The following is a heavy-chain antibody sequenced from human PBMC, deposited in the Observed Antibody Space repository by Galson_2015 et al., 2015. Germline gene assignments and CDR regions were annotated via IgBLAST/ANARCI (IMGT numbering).Heavy chain of an antibody. D-gene: IGHD3-3*01. CDR2: ISGSGCST. CDR3: AKDLGSAKVFGF. V-gene: IGHV3-23*01. Sequence: SLRLSCAASGFTFSSYAMSWVRQAPGKGLEWVSAISGSGCSTNYADPVKGRFTISRDNSKNTLYQQMNSLRAQDLALYYCAKDLGSAKVFGFRGQGTLVTVSS. J-gene: IGHJ4*02. CDR1: GFTFSSYA.